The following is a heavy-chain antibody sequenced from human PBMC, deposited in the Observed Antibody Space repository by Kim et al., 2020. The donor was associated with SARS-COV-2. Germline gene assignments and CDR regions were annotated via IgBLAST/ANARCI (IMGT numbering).Heavy chain of an antibody. J-gene: IGHJ3*02. Sequence: SETLSLTCAVYGGSFSGYYWSWIRQPPGKGLEWIGEINHSGSTNYNPSLKSRVTISVDTSKNQFSLKLSSVTAADTAVYYCATYGSPSAFDIWGQGTMVTVSS. CDR1: GGSFSGYY. CDR2: INHSGST. V-gene: IGHV4-34*01. CDR3: ATYGSPSAFDI. D-gene: IGHD1-26*01.